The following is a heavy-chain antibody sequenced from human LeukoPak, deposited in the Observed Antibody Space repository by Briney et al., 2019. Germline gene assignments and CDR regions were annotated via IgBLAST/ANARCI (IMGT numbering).Heavy chain of an antibody. CDR1: GITFGNNW. J-gene: IGHJ5*02. CDR2: INSDGGGA. V-gene: IGHV3-74*01. Sequence: EGCLRVSCAASGITFGNNWMHWGRQGPGKGLGWMSRINSDGGGAIYADSVKGGVTVSRDNAKNTLYLQMNRLRAEETAVYYCARDVPHNWLDPWRQGNVVRVCS. CDR3: ARDVPHNWLDP.